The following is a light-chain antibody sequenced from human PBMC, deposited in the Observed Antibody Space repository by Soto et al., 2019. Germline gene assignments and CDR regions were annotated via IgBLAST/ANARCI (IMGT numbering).Light chain of an antibody. CDR2: GAS. CDR3: QQYGSSPPT. J-gene: IGKJ1*01. CDR1: QSVFSSY. V-gene: IGKV3-20*01. Sequence: EIVLTQSPGTLCLSPGERAPPPCRASQSVFSSYLAWYQQKPGLAPRILIYGASSRDTGIPDRFRGSRSGTDFTLTISRLEPEDFAVYYCQQYGSSPPTFGQGTKVDIK.